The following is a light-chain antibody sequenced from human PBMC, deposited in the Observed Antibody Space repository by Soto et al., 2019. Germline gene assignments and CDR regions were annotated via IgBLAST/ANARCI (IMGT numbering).Light chain of an antibody. Sequence: EIVLTQSPGTLSLSPGGRATLSCRASQRISSSYIAWYQQRPGQAPRLLIYGASNRATGIPDRFSGSGSGTDFTLTITRLDPEDFAVYYCQQYGNSPWTFGQGTKVEIK. CDR3: QQYGNSPWT. J-gene: IGKJ1*01. CDR2: GAS. CDR1: QRISSSY. V-gene: IGKV3-20*01.